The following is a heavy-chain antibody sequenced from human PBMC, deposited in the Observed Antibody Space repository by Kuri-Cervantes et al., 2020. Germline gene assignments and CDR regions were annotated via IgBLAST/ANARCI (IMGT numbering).Heavy chain of an antibody. Sequence: GGSLRLSCKGSGYSFPSYCIGRVRQMPGKGLEWMGIIYPGDSDTRYSPSFQGQVTISADKSISTAYLQWSSLKASDTAMYYCARHSGSYFPHFDYWGQGNLVTVSS. D-gene: IGHD1-26*01. CDR3: ARHSGSYFPHFDY. V-gene: IGHV5-51*01. CDR2: IYPGDSDT. J-gene: IGHJ4*02. CDR1: GYSFPSYC.